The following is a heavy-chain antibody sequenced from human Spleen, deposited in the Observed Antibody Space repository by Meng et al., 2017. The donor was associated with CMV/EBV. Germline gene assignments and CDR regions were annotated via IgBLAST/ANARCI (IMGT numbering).Heavy chain of an antibody. CDR3: ARNSNYYDSSGRIDY. CDR2: ISSSSSYT. J-gene: IGHJ4*02. V-gene: IGHV3-11*05. CDR1: GFTFSDYY. Sequence: QVRVVVSCGGFVKPGGSPRLSCAASGFTFSDYYMSWIRQAPGKGLEWVSYISSSSSYTNYADSVKGRFTISRDNAKNSLYLQMNSLRAEDTAVYYCARNSNYYDSSGRIDYWGQGTLVTVSS. D-gene: IGHD3-22*01.